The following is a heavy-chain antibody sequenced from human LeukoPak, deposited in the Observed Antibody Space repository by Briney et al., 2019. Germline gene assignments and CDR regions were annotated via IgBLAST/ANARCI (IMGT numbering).Heavy chain of an antibody. CDR1: ACTVFRSY. CDR3: ARGGDEYNIQYYFDY. D-gene: IGHD5-24*01. Sequence: GCLRLPCSASACTVFRSYMICLRQAPGRGLEGCSFIFSGGGANTYYADSVKGRFTISRDNSKNTLYFQMNSLRADDTAVYYCARGGDEYNIQYYFDYWGQGTLVTVSS. CDR2: IFSGGGANT. V-gene: IGHV3-53*01. J-gene: IGHJ4*02.